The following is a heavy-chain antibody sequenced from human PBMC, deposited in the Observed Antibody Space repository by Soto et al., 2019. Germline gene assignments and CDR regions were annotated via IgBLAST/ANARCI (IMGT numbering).Heavy chain of an antibody. J-gene: IGHJ4*02. V-gene: IGHV3-23*01. D-gene: IGHD6-13*01. Sequence: GGSLRLSCAASGFTFNRYAMNWVRQAPGKGLEWVSVISGSDGSTYYADSVKGRFTISRDNSKNTLNLEMNIMRAEDTAVYYCARGSSSLYFDYWGQGTLVTVSS. CDR1: GFTFNRYA. CDR2: ISGSDGST. CDR3: ARGSSSLYFDY.